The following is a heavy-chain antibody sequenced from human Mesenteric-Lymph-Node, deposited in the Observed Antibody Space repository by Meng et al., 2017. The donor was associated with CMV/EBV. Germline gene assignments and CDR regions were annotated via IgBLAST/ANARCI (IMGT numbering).Heavy chain of an antibody. J-gene: IGHJ5*02. CDR1: GYTFNNYG. CDR2: INTYTGYT. V-gene: IGHV1-18*01. CDR3: ARDGPYSSTPEWFDP. D-gene: IGHD6-13*01. Sequence: ASVKVSCKASGYTFNNYGISWVRQAPGQGLEWMGWINTYTGYTNYAQDFQGGVTMTTDTSTNTGYMELRSLTSDDTAVYYCARDGPYSSTPEWFDPWGQGTLVTVSS.